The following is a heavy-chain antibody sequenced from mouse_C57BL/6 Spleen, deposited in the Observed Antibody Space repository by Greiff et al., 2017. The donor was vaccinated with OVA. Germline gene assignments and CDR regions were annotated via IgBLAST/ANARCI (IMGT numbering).Heavy chain of an antibody. CDR3: ARGGSYEGFAY. J-gene: IGHJ3*01. CDR1: GYTFTSYW. V-gene: IGHV1-52*01. CDR2: IDPSDSET. D-gene: IGHD2-3*01. Sequence: QVQLQQPGAELVRPGSSVKLSCKASGYTFTSYWMHWVKQRPIQGLEWIGNIDPSDSETHYNQKFKDKATLTVDKSSSTAYMQLSSLTSEDSAVYYCARGGSYEGFAYWGQGTLVTVAA.